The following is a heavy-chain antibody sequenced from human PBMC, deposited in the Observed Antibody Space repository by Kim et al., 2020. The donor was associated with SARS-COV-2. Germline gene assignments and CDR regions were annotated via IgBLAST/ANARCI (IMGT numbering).Heavy chain of an antibody. D-gene: IGHD6-19*01. Sequence: YADSVKGRFTISRDNATNSLYLQMTSLRAEDTALYHCARVGSSGPRAFDIWGQGTMVTVSS. J-gene: IGHJ3*02. CDR3: ARVGSSGPRAFDI. V-gene: IGHV3-20*01.